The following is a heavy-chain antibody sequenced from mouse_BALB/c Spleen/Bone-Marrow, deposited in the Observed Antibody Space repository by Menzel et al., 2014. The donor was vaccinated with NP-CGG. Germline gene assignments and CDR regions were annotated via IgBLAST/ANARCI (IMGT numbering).Heavy chain of an antibody. CDR3: ARHEDLDIRRRLSAMDY. V-gene: IGHV1-62-2*01. CDR1: GYTFTDYI. CDR2: FYPGSGSI. D-gene: IGHD2-12*01. J-gene: IGHJ4*01. Sequence: VNVVESGAELVKPGTSVNLSCKASGYTFTDYIIHWVKQRSGQGLEWIGWFYPGSGSIKYNEKFKDRATLTADKSSNTVYMELSRLTSEDSAVYFCARHEDLDIRRRLSAMDYWGQGTSVTVSS.